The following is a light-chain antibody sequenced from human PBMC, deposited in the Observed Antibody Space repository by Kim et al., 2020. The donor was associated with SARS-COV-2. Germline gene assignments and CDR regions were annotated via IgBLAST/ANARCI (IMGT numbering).Light chain of an antibody. CDR1: SQHIGSLHR. CDR2: DVT. Sequence: QSVTMTCTGTSQHIGSLHRVSWYRQRPGSAPKLIFFDVTERPSGVPDRFSGSESGTTASLTISGLRPEDEADYYCGSYTLRTTWVFGGGTKLTVL. J-gene: IGLJ3*02. CDR3: GSYTLRTTWV. V-gene: IGLV2-18*02.